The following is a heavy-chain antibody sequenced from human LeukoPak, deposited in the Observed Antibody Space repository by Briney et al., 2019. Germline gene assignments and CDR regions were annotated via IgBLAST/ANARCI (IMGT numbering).Heavy chain of an antibody. V-gene: IGHV1-69*05. CDR2: IIPIFGTA. J-gene: IGHJ6*03. Sequence: ASVKVSCKASGGTFSSYAISWVRQAHGQGLEWMGGIIPIFGTANYAQKFQGRVTITTDESTSTAYMELSSLRSEDTAVYYCARDRNYYDSSGYRPYYYYYYMDVWGKGTTVTVSS. D-gene: IGHD3-22*01. CDR3: ARDRNYYDSSGYRPYYYYYYMDV. CDR1: GGTFSSYA.